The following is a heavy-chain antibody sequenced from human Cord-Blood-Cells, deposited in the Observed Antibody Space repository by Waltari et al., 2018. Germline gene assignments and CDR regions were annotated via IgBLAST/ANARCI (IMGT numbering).Heavy chain of an antibody. CDR2: IYYSGST. CDR3: AAGMAAAGTRWFDP. J-gene: IGHJ5*02. Sequence: QLQLQESGPGLVKPSETLSLTCTVSGGSISRSSYYWAWIRQPPGKGLEWIGSIYYSGSTYYNPSLKSRVTISVDTSKNQFSLKLSSVTAADTAVYYCAAGMAAAGTRWFDPWGQGTLVTVSS. V-gene: IGHV4-39*01. D-gene: IGHD6-13*01. CDR1: GGSISRSSYY.